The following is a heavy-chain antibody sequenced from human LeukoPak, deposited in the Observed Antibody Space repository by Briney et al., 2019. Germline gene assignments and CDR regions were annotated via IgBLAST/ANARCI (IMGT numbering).Heavy chain of an antibody. J-gene: IGHJ1*01. D-gene: IGHD3-22*01. CDR3: ASIYYYDSSAQYFQH. V-gene: IGHV1-69*05. CDR1: GRTFSSYA. CDR2: IIPMFGTA. Sequence: SVKVSCKASGRTFSSYAISWVRQAPGQGLEWMGGIIPMFGTANYAQKFQGRVTITTDESTSTAYMELSSLRSDHTAVYYCASIYYYDSSAQYFQHWGQGTLVTVSS.